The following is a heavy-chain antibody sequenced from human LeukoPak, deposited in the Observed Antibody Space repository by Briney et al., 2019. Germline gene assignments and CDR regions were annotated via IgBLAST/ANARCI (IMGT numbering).Heavy chain of an antibody. CDR1: GGSISSYY. J-gene: IGHJ6*03. Sequence: SETLSLTCTVSGGSISSYYWSWIRQPPGKGLEWIGYIYYSGSTNYNPSLKSRVTISVDRSKNQFSLKLSSVTAADTAVYYCARVPITMVRGVNYYYYYMDVWGKGTTVTVSS. CDR2: IYYSGST. V-gene: IGHV4-59*08. D-gene: IGHD3-10*01. CDR3: ARVPITMVRGVNYYYYYMDV.